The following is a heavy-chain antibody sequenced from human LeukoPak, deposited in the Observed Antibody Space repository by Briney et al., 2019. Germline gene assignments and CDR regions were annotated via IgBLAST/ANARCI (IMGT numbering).Heavy chain of an antibody. CDR1: GGSFGGYY. D-gene: IGHD6-13*01. CDR2: INHSGST. CDR3: ARRPRLGYSNSWIKSHFDY. Sequence: SETLSLTCAVYGGSFGGYYWSWIRQPPGKGLEWIGEINHSGSTNYNPSLKSRVTISVDTSKNQFSLKLSSVTAADTAVYYCARRPRLGYSNSWIKSHFDYWGQGTLVTVSS. J-gene: IGHJ4*02. V-gene: IGHV4-34*01.